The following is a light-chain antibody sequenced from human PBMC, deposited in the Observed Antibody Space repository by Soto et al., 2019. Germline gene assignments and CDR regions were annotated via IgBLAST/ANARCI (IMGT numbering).Light chain of an antibody. CDR1: SSNIGAGYD. V-gene: IGLV1-40*01. Sequence: QSVLTQPPSVSGAPGQRVTISCTGSSSNIGAGYDVHWYQQLPGTAPKLLIYGNSNRPSGVPDRFSGSKSGTSASLAITGLQAEDEADYYCQSYHGSLSGWEFGGGTKLTVL. CDR3: QSYHGSLSGWE. CDR2: GNS. J-gene: IGLJ3*02.